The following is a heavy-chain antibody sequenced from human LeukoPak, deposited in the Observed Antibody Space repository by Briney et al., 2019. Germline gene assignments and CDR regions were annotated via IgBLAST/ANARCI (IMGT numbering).Heavy chain of an antibody. D-gene: IGHD3-3*02. CDR1: GGSISSYY. CDR2: IYYSGST. J-gene: IGHJ6*02. CDR3: ARAFSRYYGMDV. Sequence: PSETLSLTCTVSGGSISSYYWSWIRRPPGKGLEWIGYIYYSGSTNYNPSLKSRVTISVDTSKNQFSLKLSSVTAADTAVYYCARAFSRYYGMDVWGQGTTVTVSS. V-gene: IGHV4-59*01.